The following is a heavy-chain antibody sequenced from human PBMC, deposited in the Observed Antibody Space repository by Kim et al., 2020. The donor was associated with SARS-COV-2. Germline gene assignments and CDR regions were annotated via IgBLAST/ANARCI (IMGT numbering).Heavy chain of an antibody. D-gene: IGHD3-3*01. J-gene: IGHJ6*02. V-gene: IGHV4-4*07. CDR1: GGSISSYY. CDR2: IYTSGST. CDR3: ARDDLRPPEYDFWSGFSDYYYGMDV. Sequence: SETLSLTCTVSGGSISSYYWSWIRQPAGKGLEWIGRIYTSGSTNFNPSLKSRVTMSVDTSKNQFSLKLSSVTAADTAVYYCARDDLRPPEYDFWSGFSDYYYGMDVWGQGTTVTVSS.